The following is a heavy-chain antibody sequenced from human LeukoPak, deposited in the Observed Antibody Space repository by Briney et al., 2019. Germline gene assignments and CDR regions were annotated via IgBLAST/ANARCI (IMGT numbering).Heavy chain of an antibody. CDR2: ISAYNGNT. J-gene: IGHJ2*01. CDR3: ARGPSGASPYWHFAL. Sequence: ASVKVSCKASGYTFTSYGISWVRQAPGQGLEWMGWISAYNGNTNYAQKLQGRVTMTTDTSTNTAYMELRGLRSDDTAVYYCARGPSGASPYWHFALWGRGTLVTVSS. D-gene: IGHD2-15*01. CDR1: GYTFTSYG. V-gene: IGHV1-18*01.